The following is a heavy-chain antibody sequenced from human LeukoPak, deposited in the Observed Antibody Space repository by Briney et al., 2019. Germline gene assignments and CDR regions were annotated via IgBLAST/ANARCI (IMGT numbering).Heavy chain of an antibody. CDR1: GFTFSSYS. Sequence: GGSLRLSCAASGFTFSSYSMNWVRQAPGKGLEWVSYITFSSSIIYYADSVKGRFTISRDNAKNSLYLQMNSLRDEDTAVYFCARVVWGTATVYYSYYMDVWGKGTTVTVSS. J-gene: IGHJ6*03. CDR3: ARVVWGTATVYYSYYMDV. CDR2: ITFSSSII. D-gene: IGHD5-18*01. V-gene: IGHV3-48*02.